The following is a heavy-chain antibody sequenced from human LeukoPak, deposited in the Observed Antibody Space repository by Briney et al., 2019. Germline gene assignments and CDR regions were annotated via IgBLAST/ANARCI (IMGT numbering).Heavy chain of an antibody. Sequence: ASVKVSCKASGYTFTGYYMHWVRQAPGQGLEWMGWINPNSGGTNYAQKFQGRVTMTRDTSISTAYMELSRLRSDDTAVYYCARDEDCSSTSCHYYYYMDVWGKGTTVTVSS. D-gene: IGHD2-2*01. V-gene: IGHV1-2*02. CDR3: ARDEDCSSTSCHYYYYMDV. CDR1: GYTFTGYY. J-gene: IGHJ6*03. CDR2: INPNSGGT.